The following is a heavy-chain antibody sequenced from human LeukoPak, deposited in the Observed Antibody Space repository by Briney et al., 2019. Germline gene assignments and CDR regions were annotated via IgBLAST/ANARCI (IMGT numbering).Heavy chain of an antibody. CDR1: GFTFSNYW. CDR2: IRQDGGEK. Sequence: QTGGSLRLSCAASGFTFSNYWMTWVRQAPGKGLEWVANIRQDGGEKYYVDSVKGRFTISRDNAKNSLYLQMNSLRAEDMALYYCAKGGDSSWYYSDWFDPWGQGTLVTVSS. CDR3: AKGGDSSWYYSDWFDP. D-gene: IGHD6-13*01. V-gene: IGHV3-7*03. J-gene: IGHJ5*02.